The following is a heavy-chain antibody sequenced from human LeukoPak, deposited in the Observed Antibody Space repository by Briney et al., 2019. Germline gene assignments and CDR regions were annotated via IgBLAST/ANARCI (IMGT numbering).Heavy chain of an antibody. CDR2: INHSGNT. D-gene: IGHD3-9*01. J-gene: IGHJ3*02. CDR3: ARDAGNYDILTGYNPDAFDI. V-gene: IGHV4-34*01. Sequence: SETLSLTCAVYGGSFSGYYWNWICQPPGKGLEWIGEINHSGNTNYNPSLKSRVTISVDTSKNQFSLKLSSVTAADTAVYYCARDAGNYDILTGYNPDAFDIWGQGTMVTVSS. CDR1: GGSFSGYY.